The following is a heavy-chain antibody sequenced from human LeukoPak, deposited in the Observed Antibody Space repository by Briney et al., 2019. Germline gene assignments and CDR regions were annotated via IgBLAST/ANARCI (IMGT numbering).Heavy chain of an antibody. D-gene: IGHD2-2*01. CDR2: ISAYNGNT. J-gene: IGHJ3*02. CDR3: ASGSSTSFSTPFDAFDI. V-gene: IGHV1-18*01. Sequence: PQASVKVSCKASGYTFTSYAMNWVRQAPGQGLEWMGWISAYNGNTNYAQKLQGRVTMTTDTSTSTAYMELRSLRSDDTAVYYCASGSSTSFSTPFDAFDIWGQGTMVTVSS. CDR1: GYTFTSYA.